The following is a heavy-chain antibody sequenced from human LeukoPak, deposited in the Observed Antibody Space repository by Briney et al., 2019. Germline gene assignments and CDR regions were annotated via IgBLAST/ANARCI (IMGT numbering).Heavy chain of an antibody. D-gene: IGHD4-11*01. CDR1: GFTFSSYG. CDR2: ISYDGSNK. Sequence: HPGGSLRLSCAASGFTFSSYGMHWVRQAPGKGLEWVAVISYDGSNKYYADSVKGRFTISRDNSKNTLYLQMNSLRAEDTAVYYCAKAPLYSNYLDYWGQGTLVTVSS. V-gene: IGHV3-30*18. CDR3: AKAPLYSNYLDY. J-gene: IGHJ4*02.